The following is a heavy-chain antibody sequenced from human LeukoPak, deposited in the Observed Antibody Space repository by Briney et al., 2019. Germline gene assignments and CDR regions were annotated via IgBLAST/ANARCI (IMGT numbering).Heavy chain of an antibody. CDR1: TASINSYY. J-gene: IGHJ4*02. CDR3: VRHGYTASHFFLDY. V-gene: IGHV4-4*07. Sequence: SETLSLTCTVSTASINSYYWGWVRQPAGRGLEWIGRIYTTGMTQYDPSLQSRVTMSVDTSQKQFSLNLRSVTAADTAIYFCVRHGYTASHFFLDYWSQGALVNLSS. CDR2: IYTTGMT. D-gene: IGHD5-18*01.